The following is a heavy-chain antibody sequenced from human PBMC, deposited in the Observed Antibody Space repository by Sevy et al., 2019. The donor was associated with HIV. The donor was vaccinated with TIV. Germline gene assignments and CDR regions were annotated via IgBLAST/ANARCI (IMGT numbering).Heavy chain of an antibody. CDR2: IRWNGADI. V-gene: IGHV3-9*01. CDR1: NLTFEDYA. D-gene: IGHD6-13*01. Sequence: GGSLRLSCAASNLTFEDYAMHWVRRAPGNGLEWVSGIRWNGADIGFAAVGKGRFTVSRDNAKSSVYLQINSLTPEDTGVYYCAKGQQLITQSGSYFYYGMNVWGQGTTVTVSS. CDR3: AKGQQLITQSGSYFYYGMNV. J-gene: IGHJ6*02.